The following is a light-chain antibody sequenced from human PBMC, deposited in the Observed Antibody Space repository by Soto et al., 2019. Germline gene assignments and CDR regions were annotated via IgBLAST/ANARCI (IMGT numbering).Light chain of an antibody. CDR2: GAS. J-gene: IGKJ1*01. Sequence: EIVLTQSPGTLSVSPGERATLSCRASQSVSSKLAWYQQKPGQAPRLLFYGASTGATGIPARFSGSGSETEFTLSISSLQSEDFAVYYCQQYNNWSGTFGEGTKVGNQT. V-gene: IGKV3-15*01. CDR1: QSVSSK. CDR3: QQYNNWSGT.